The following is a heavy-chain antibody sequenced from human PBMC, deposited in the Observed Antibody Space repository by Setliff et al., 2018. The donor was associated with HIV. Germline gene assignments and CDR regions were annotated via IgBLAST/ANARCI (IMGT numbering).Heavy chain of an antibody. Sequence: FTNYAMHWVRQAPGQGLEWMGWINAGNGNTKYSQKFQGRVTITRDTSASAAYMELSSLTSEDTAVYYCARGDVVVPAAIVVDWFDPWGQGTLVTV. CDR3: ARGDVVVPAAIVVDWFDP. CDR1: FTNYA. V-gene: IGHV1-3*01. CDR2: INAGNGNT. J-gene: IGHJ5*02. D-gene: IGHD2-2*01.